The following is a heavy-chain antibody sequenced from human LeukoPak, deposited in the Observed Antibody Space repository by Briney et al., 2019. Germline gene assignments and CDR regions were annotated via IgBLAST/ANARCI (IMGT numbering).Heavy chain of an antibody. CDR1: ADSINSANY. CDR2: IYHSGST. CDR3: ARGAYFDSRTYYPFGY. V-gene: IGHV4-38-2*01. J-gene: IGHJ4*02. D-gene: IGHD3-22*01. Sequence: PSETLSLTCAVSADSINSANYWAWIRQPPGKGLEWIGSIYHSGSTYYNPSLESRVSMSVDTSKNQFSLRLISVTAADTAVYYCARGAYFDSRTYYPFGYWGQGTLVTVSS.